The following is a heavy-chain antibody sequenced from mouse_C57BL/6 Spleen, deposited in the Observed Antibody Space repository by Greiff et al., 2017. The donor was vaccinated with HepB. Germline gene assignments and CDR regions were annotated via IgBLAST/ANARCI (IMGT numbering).Heavy chain of an antibody. CDR3: TRAGLYYAMDY. J-gene: IGHJ4*01. D-gene: IGHD3-1*01. CDR2: ISSGGDYI. Sequence: EVQVVESGEGLVKPGGSLKLSCAASGFTFSSYAMSWVRQTPEKRLEWVAYISSGGDYIYYADTVKGRFTISRDNARNTLYLQMSSLKSEDTAMYYCTRAGLYYAMDYWGQGTSVTVSS. CDR1: GFTFSSYA. V-gene: IGHV5-9-1*02.